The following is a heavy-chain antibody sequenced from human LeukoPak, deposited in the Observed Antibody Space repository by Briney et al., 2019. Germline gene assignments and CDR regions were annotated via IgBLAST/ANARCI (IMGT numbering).Heavy chain of an antibody. CDR3: ARGQDDFWSGYYFRAFDI. D-gene: IGHD3-3*01. Sequence: ASVKVSCKASGYTFTSYDINWVRQATGQGLEWMGWMNPNSGNTGYAQKFQGSVTITRNTSISTAYMELSSLRSEDTAVYYCARGQDDFWSGYYFRAFDIWGQGTMVTVSS. V-gene: IGHV1-8*03. CDR1: GYTFTSYD. CDR2: MNPNSGNT. J-gene: IGHJ3*02.